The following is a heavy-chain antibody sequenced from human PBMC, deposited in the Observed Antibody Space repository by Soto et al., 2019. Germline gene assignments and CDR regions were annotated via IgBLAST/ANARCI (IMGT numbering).Heavy chain of an antibody. V-gene: IGHV1-18*01. J-gene: IGHJ4*02. CDR2: VSAYTGNT. Sequence: QVQLVQSGAEVKKPGASVKVSCKASGYTFSDFGISWVRQAPGQGLEWMGWVSAYTGNTNYAQKFQGRVTMTTDTSTSTAYMELRSLRYDDTAVYYCARGPESRSTAYFDYWGQGTLATVSS. CDR1: GYTFSDFG. D-gene: IGHD2-2*01. CDR3: ARGPESRSTAYFDY.